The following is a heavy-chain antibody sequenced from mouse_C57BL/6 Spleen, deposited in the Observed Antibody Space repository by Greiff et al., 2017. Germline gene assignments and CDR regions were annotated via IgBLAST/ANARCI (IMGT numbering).Heavy chain of an antibody. D-gene: IGHD2-5*01. CDR1: GYEFSSSW. CDR3: ARGSNYVFAY. V-gene: IGHV1-82*01. Sequence: VKLQESGPELVKPGASVKISCKASGYEFSSSWMNWVKQRPGKGLEWIGRIYPGDGDTNYNGKFKGKATLTADKSSSTAYMQLSSLTSEDSAVYFCARGSNYVFAYWGQGTLVTVSA. J-gene: IGHJ3*01. CDR2: IYPGDGDT.